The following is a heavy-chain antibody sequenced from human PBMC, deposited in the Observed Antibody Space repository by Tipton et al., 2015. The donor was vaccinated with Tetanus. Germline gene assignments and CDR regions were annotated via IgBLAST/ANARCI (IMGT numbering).Heavy chain of an antibody. D-gene: IGHD6-19*01. V-gene: IGHV3-23*01. CDR2: INGDGGTT. CDR3: AKSRTVSGVLIIDY. CDR1: GITFDGYG. Sequence: GSLRLSCAVSGITFDGYGIHWVRHAPGRGLEWVSFINGDGGTTYYADSARGRFTISRDNSGATVYLQLNSLRVDDTAIYYCAKSRTVSGVLIIDYWGQGTLVTVSS. J-gene: IGHJ4*02.